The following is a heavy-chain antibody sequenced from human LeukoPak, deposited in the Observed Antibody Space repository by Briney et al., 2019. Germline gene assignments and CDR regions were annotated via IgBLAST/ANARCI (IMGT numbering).Heavy chain of an antibody. D-gene: IGHD4-11*01. CDR2: INSDESIT. V-gene: IGHV3-74*01. Sequence: GGSRRLSCAASGFTFSSSWMYWVRQAPGKGLVWVSRINSDESITTYADSVKGRFTISRDNAKNTLYLQMNSLRAEDTAVYYCARGLVPGFLDYWGQGTLVTVSS. CDR1: GFTFSSSW. CDR3: ARGLVPGFLDY. J-gene: IGHJ4*02.